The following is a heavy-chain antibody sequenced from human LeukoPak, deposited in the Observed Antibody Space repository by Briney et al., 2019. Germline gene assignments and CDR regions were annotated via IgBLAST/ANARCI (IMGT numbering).Heavy chain of an antibody. CDR1: GGSVSSSGYY. Sequence: TSETLSLTCTVSGGSVSSSGYYWGWIRQPPGKGLQWIGSIYYSGNTYYNPSLKSRVTISVDTSKNQFSLKLSSVTAADTAVYYRARVYGTRSGWFDPWGQGTLVTVSS. J-gene: IGHJ5*02. V-gene: IGHV4-39*07. CDR3: ARVYGTRSGWFDP. CDR2: IYYSGNT. D-gene: IGHD6-19*01.